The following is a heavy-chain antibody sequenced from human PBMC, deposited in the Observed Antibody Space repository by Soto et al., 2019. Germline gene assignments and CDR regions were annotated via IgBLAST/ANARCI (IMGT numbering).Heavy chain of an antibody. D-gene: IGHD5-18*01. CDR2: ISGGGDST. V-gene: IGHV3-23*01. CDR1: GFTFSSYA. J-gene: IGHJ5*02. Sequence: QPGGSLRLSCAASGFTFSSYAMSWVRQAPGKGLEWVSGISGGGDSTYYADSVKGRFTISRDNSKNTLYLQMNSLRAEDTAVYYCAMGYSYAPFDPWGQGTLVTVSS. CDR3: AMGYSYAPFDP.